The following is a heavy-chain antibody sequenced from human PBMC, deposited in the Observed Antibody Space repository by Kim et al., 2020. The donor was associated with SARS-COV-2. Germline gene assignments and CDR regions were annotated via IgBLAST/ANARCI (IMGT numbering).Heavy chain of an antibody. CDR2: A. J-gene: IGHJ4*02. D-gene: IGHD1-26*01. CDR3: AREYSGSYYDY. V-gene: IGHV1-69*01. Sequence: ANCAQKFQGRVTITADEATSTAYMELSSLRSEDTAVYYCAREYSGSYYDYWGQGTLVTVSS.